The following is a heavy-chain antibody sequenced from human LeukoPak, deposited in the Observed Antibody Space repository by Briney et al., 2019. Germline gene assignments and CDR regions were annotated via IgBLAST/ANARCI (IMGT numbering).Heavy chain of an antibody. Sequence: ASVKVSCKASGYTFTSYGISWVRQAPGQGLEWMGWISAYNGNTNYAQKLQGRVTMTTDTSTSTTYMELRSLRSDDTAVYYCARDQGTYYYDSSGSGFDHWGQGTLVTVSS. J-gene: IGHJ5*02. CDR2: ISAYNGNT. CDR1: GYTFTSYG. D-gene: IGHD3-22*01. V-gene: IGHV1-18*01. CDR3: ARDQGTYYYDSSGSGFDH.